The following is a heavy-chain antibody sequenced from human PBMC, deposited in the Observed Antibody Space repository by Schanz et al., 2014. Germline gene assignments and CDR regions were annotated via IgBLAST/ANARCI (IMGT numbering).Heavy chain of an antibody. J-gene: IGHJ5*02. CDR2: IKKDGSEK. V-gene: IGHV3-7*01. CDR1: GFTFSGFW. CDR3: ARGRVLES. Sequence: EVQLVESGGGLVQPGGSLRLSCVASGFTFSGFWMTWVRQAPGKGPEWVANIKKDGSEKYYVDSVKGRFTISRDNAKNSLFLQMNSLRPEDTAVYYCARGRVLESWGQGTLVTVSS. D-gene: IGHD1-1*01.